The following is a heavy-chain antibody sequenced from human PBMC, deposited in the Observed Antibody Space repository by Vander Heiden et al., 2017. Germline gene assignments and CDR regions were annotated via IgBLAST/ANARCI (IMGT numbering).Heavy chain of an antibody. Sequence: QVQLVESGGSVVQPGRSLRLSCAASGFTFSSYAMHWVRQAPGKGLEWVAVISYDGSNKYYADSVKGRVTISRDNSKNTLYLQMNSLRAEDTAVYYCARDPTPDVRIAVAGYFDYWGQGTLVTVSS. D-gene: IGHD6-19*01. V-gene: IGHV3-30*01. CDR2: ISYDGSNK. J-gene: IGHJ4*02. CDR3: ARDPTPDVRIAVAGYFDY. CDR1: GFTFSSYA.